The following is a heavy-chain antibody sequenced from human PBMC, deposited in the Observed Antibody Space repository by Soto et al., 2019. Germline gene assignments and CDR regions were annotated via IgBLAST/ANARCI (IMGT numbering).Heavy chain of an antibody. CDR1: GGTFRNYA. CDR2: SIPVFGTA. D-gene: IGHD6-19*01. CDR3: AIPLPKQQLLRGAFDH. Sequence: QVQLVQSGAEVKKPGSSVKLSCKTSGGTFRNYAIKWVRQAPGQGLEWMGGSIPVFGTANYAQTFQGRFTITVDESTSTAYMELSSLRSEDTAVYYCAIPLPKQQLLRGAFDHWCQGTLVTVAS. J-gene: IGHJ4*02. V-gene: IGHV1-69*01.